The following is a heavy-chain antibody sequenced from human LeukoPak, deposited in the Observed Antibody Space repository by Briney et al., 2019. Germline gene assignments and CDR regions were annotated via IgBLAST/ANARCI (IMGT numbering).Heavy chain of an antibody. Sequence: PGGSLRLSCAASGFTFGSYSMNWVRQAPGKGLEWVSSISSSSSYIYYADSVKGRFTISRDNAKNSLYLQMNSLRAEDTAVYYCARDNGPSGNDYWGQGTLVTVSS. D-gene: IGHD6-19*01. CDR1: GFTFGSYS. J-gene: IGHJ4*02. CDR3: ARDNGPSGNDY. CDR2: ISSSSSYI. V-gene: IGHV3-21*01.